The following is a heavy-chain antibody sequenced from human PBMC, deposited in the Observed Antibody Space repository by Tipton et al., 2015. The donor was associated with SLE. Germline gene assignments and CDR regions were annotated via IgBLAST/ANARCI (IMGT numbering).Heavy chain of an antibody. J-gene: IGHJ4*02. V-gene: IGHV3-9*01. CDR3: AKDNLGGGGDSTFDY. D-gene: IGHD4-17*01. CDR1: GFTFDDYA. Sequence: RSLRLSCAASGFTFDDYAMHWVRQAPGKGLEWVSGISWNSGSIAYADSVKGRFTISRDNAKNSLYLQMNSLRAEDTAFYYCAKDNLGGGGDSTFDYWGQGTLVTVSS. CDR2: ISWNSGSI.